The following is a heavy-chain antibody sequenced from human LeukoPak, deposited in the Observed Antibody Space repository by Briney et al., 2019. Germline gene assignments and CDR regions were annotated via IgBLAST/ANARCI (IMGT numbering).Heavy chain of an antibody. V-gene: IGHV3-7*05. CDR1: RFTFSSYW. Sequence: QSGGSLRLSCAASRFTFSSYWMTWVRQAPGKGLEWVANIKEDGSEKYYVDSVKGRFTISRDNAKKSLYLQMNSLRAEDTAVYYCTKEGIWGQGTMVTVSS. J-gene: IGHJ3*02. CDR2: IKEDGSEK. CDR3: TKEGI.